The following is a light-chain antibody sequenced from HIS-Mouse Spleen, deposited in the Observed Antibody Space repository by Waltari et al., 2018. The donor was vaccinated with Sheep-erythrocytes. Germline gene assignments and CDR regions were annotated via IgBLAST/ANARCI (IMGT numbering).Light chain of an antibody. CDR3: SSYAGSNNWV. CDR1: SSDVGGYNY. Sequence: QSALTHLPSASGSPGQSVTISSTGTSSDVGGYNYVSWYQHHPGKAPRRMIYDVSKRPSGVPDRFSGSKSGNTASLTVSGLQAEDEADYYCSSYAGSNNWVFGGGTKLTVL. J-gene: IGLJ3*02. CDR2: DVS. V-gene: IGLV2-8*01.